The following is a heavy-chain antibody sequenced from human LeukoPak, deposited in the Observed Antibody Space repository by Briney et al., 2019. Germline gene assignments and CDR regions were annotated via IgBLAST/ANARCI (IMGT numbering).Heavy chain of an antibody. CDR1: GFPVSSNY. D-gene: IGHD3-9*01. V-gene: IGHV3-66*04. J-gene: IGHJ5*02. CDR3: ARHEPAYDILTGYLNR. Sequence: GGSLRLSCAASGFPVSSNYMSWVRQAPGKGLEGVSVIYSGGSTYYADSVKGRFTNSRDNSKNTLYLQMNSLRAEDTAVYYFARHEPAYDILTGYLNRWGQGTLVTVSS. CDR2: IYSGGST.